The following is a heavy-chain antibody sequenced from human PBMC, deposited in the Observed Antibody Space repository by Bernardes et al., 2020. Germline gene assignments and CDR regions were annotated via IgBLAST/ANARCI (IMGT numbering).Heavy chain of an antibody. Sequence: GGSLRLSCAASGFTFDDYAMHWVRQAPGKGLEWVAGISWNSTSIGYADSVKGRFTISRDNAKNSLYLQMNSLRAEDTAFYYCAKALRDCNSTGCYTYYYYMGVWGKGTTVTVSS. CDR3: AKALRDCNSTGCYTYYYYMGV. D-gene: IGHD2-2*02. CDR2: ISWNSTSI. V-gene: IGHV3-9*01. CDR1: GFTFDDYA. J-gene: IGHJ6*03.